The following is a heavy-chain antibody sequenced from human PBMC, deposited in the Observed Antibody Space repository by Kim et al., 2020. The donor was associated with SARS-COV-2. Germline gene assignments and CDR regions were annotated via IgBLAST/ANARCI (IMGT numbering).Heavy chain of an antibody. V-gene: IGHV1-18*01. CDR2: INPYNGDT. J-gene: IGHJ6*02. CDR1: GYILNTYG. D-gene: IGHD2-15*01. CDR3: ARRLTAVTPYYGMDV. Sequence: ASVKVSCKASGYILNTYGISWVRQAPGQGLEWMGWINPYNGDTKYAQKLQGRVTMTTDTSTGTAYMELRSLRLDDTATYYCARRLTAVTPYYGMDVWGQGTTVTVSS.